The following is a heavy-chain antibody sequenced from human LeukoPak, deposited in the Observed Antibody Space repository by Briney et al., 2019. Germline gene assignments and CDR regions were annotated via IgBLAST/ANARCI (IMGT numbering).Heavy chain of an antibody. CDR2: IYYSGST. Sequence: PETLSLTCTVSGGSISSYYWNWIRQPPGKGLEWIGYIYYSGSTNYNPSLMSRVTISVDTSKSQFSLKLSSVTAADTAVYYCARVADSSGYYSVFFFDYWGQGTLVSVSS. CDR1: GGSISSYY. CDR3: ARVADSSGYYSVFFFDY. D-gene: IGHD3-22*01. J-gene: IGHJ4*02. V-gene: IGHV4-59*01.